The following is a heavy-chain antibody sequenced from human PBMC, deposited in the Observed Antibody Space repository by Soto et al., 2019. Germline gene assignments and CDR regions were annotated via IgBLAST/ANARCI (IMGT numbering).Heavy chain of an antibody. CDR1: GGTFSSYA. V-gene: IGHV1-69*01. Sequence: QVQLVQSGAEVKKPGSSVKVSCKASGGTFSSYAISWVRQAPGQGLEWMGGIIPISGTANYAQKFQGRVTITADESTSTAYMELSILRSEDTAVYYCARSQGSSTSLEIYYYYYYGIDVWGQGTTVTVSS. J-gene: IGHJ6*02. D-gene: IGHD2-2*01. CDR3: ARSQGSSTSLEIYYYYYYGIDV. CDR2: IIPISGTA.